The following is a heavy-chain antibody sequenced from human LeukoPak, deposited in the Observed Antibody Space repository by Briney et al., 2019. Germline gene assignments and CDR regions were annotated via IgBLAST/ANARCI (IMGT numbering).Heavy chain of an antibody. CDR1: GYIFTRYK. Sequence: GASVKVSCKASGYIFTRYKIKSVRQATGQGLEWMGWMNPNSGNTGYAQKFQGRVTMTRNTSISTAYMQLSSLRSEDTAVYYCARVHDYGAYYLDVWGKGTTVTVSS. J-gene: IGHJ6*03. CDR3: ARVHDYGAYYLDV. V-gene: IGHV1-8*01. D-gene: IGHD4-17*01. CDR2: MNPNSGNT.